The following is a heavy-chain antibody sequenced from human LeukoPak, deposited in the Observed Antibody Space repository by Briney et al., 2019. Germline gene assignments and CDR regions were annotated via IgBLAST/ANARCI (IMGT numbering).Heavy chain of an antibody. V-gene: IGHV3-7*05. CDR2: IKQDGSEK. J-gene: IGHJ3*02. Sequence: GGSLRLSCAASGFSFSDYWMSWVRQAPGKGLEWVANIKQDGSEKYYVDSVKGRFTISRDNAKNSLCLQMNSLRAEDTAVYYCAKYRADCFDIWGQGTMVTVSS. CDR3: AKYRADCFDI. CDR1: GFSFSDYW. D-gene: IGHD2-21*02.